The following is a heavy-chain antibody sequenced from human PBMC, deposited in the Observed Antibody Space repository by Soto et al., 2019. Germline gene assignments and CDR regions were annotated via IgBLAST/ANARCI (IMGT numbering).Heavy chain of an antibody. J-gene: IGHJ6*02. V-gene: IGHV4-4*02. CDR2: IHHSGST. D-gene: IGHD4-4*01. CDR3: EGGTDYRWVL. CDR1: DGFITNTHYC. Sequence: SETLSLTCGVSDGFITNTHYCWSWVRQPPGKGLEWIWEIHHSGSTNYNPSLRSRVTMSVDTSKNQFSLNLNSLTAADADVYYCEGGTDYRWVLWGQGTTVTVSS.